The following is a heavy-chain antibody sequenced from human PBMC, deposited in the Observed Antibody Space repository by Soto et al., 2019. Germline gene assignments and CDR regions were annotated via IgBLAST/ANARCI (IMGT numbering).Heavy chain of an antibody. V-gene: IGHV4-34*01. Sequence: TSETLSLTCAVYGGSFSGYYWSWIRQPPGKGLEWIGEINHSGSTNYNPSLKSRVTISVDTSKNQFSLKLSSVTAADTAVYYCARGVVVITTFTFDIWGQGTMVTVSS. J-gene: IGHJ3*02. CDR2: INHSGST. D-gene: IGHD3-22*01. CDR3: ARGVVVITTFTFDI. CDR1: GGSFSGYY.